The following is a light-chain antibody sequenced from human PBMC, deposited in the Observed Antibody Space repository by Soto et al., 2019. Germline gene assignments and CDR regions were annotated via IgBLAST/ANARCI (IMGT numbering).Light chain of an antibody. CDR3: QQRSNWLSLT. Sequence: EIVLTQSPATLSLSPGERVTLSCRASRSVSSYLAWYQQKPGQAPRLLIYDASTRATGIPARFSGSGSGTDFTLTISSLEPEDFAVYYCQQRSNWLSLTFGGGTKVEIK. CDR1: RSVSSY. CDR2: DAS. J-gene: IGKJ4*01. V-gene: IGKV3-11*01.